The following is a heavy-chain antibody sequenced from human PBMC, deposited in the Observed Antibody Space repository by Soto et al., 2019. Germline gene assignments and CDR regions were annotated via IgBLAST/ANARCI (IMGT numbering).Heavy chain of an antibody. CDR3: ARGARSSSWYGDYYYYMDV. D-gene: IGHD6-13*01. J-gene: IGHJ6*03. CDR1: GYTFTSYD. Sequence: GASVKVSCKASGYTFTSYDINWVRQATGRGLEWMGWMNPNSGNTGYAQKFQGRVTMTRNTSISTAYMELSSLRSEDTAVYYCARGARSSSWYGDYYYYMDVWGKGTTVTVSS. CDR2: MNPNSGNT. V-gene: IGHV1-8*01.